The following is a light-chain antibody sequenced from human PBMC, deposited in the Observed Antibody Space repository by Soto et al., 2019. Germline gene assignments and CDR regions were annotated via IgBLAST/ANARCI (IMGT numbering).Light chain of an antibody. J-gene: IGKJ1*01. CDR3: QQYDSSPRT. CDR2: GAS. CDR1: QSVSSSY. V-gene: IGKV3-20*01. Sequence: EIVLTQSPGTLSLAPGERATLSFRASQSVSSSYLAWYQQKPGQAPRLLIYGASNRATGIPDRFSGSGSGTDFILIISRLEPEDFAVYYCQQYDSSPRTFGQGTKVDI.